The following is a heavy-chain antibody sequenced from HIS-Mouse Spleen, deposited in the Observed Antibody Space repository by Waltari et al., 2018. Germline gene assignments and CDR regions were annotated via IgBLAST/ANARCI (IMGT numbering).Heavy chain of an antibody. J-gene: IGHJ2*01. CDR3: AREIPYSSSWYDWYFDL. V-gene: IGHV4-39*07. Sequence: QLQLQESGPGLVKPSETLSLTCTVSGGSISSSSYYWGWIRQPPGKGLEWIGSIYYSGSTYYNPSLKSRVNMSVDTSKNQLSLKLSAVTAADTAVYYCAREIPYSSSWYDWYFDLWGRGTLVTVSS. CDR2: IYYSGST. CDR1: GGSISSSSYY. D-gene: IGHD6-13*01.